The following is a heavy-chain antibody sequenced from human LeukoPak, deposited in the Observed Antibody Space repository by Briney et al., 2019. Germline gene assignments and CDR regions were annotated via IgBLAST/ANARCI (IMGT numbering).Heavy chain of an antibody. V-gene: IGHV1-69*04. D-gene: IGHD1-1*01. Sequence: SVKVSCKASGGTFSSYAISWVRQAPGQGLEWMGRIIPIFGIANYAQKFQGRVTITADKSTSTAYMELSSLRSEDTAVYYCARSSRTTDDAFDIWGRGTMVTVSS. CDR1: GGTFSSYA. J-gene: IGHJ3*02. CDR2: IIPIFGIA. CDR3: ARSSRTTDDAFDI.